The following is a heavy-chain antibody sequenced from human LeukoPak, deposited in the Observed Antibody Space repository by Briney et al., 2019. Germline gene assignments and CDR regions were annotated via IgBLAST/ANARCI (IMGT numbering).Heavy chain of an antibody. V-gene: IGHV3-23*01. D-gene: IGHD3-22*01. J-gene: IGHJ4*02. CDR1: GFTFSSYA. CDR3: AKDRPTLKYYYDSIPLDY. Sequence: QPGGSLRLSCAASGFTFSSYAMSWVRQAPGKGLEWVSAISGSGGSTYYADSVKGRFTISRDNSKNTLYLQMNSLRAEDTAVYYCAKDRPTLKYYYDSIPLDYWGQGTLVTVSS. CDR2: ISGSGGST.